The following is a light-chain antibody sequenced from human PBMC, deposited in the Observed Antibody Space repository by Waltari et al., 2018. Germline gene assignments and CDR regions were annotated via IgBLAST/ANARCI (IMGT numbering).Light chain of an antibody. V-gene: IGLV1-44*01. Sequence: QSVLPQPPSTSGTPGQRVTLSCSGRSTNAVPTYVSWYQHLPGTAPTLLIYNNNRRPSGVPDRFSGSKSGTSASLAISGLQSEDEADYYCAAWDDSLNAWMFGGGTKLTVL. CDR2: NNN. CDR3: AAWDDSLNAWM. J-gene: IGLJ3*02. CDR1: STNAVPTY.